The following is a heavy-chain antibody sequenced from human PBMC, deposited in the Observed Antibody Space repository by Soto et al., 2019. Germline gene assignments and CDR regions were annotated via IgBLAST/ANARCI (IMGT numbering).Heavy chain of an antibody. V-gene: IGHV1-69*12. J-gene: IGHJ6*02. CDR3: ARVEAVAGLYNYHGLDV. CDR2: FVPIFGTT. CDR1: GGTFSNYA. D-gene: IGHD6-19*01. Sequence: QVQLVQSGAEVKKPGSSVKVSCKVSGGTFSNYAIDWVRLAPGHGLDWMGGFVPIFGTTYYTQKFQGRATIIADDSTTTAYLEMSSLRSEDTAIYYCARVEAVAGLYNYHGLDVWGQGTAVTVSS.